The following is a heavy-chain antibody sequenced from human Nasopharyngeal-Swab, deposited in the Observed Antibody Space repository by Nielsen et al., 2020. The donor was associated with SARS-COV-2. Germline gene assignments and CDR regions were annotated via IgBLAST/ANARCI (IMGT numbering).Heavy chain of an antibody. Sequence: GGSLRLSCAASGFTFSSNYMSWARQAPGKGLAWVSVIYSGSNTNYADSVKGRFTISRDNSKNTLYLQMNSLRAEDTAVYYCARGAITMVRGVIGANAFDIWGQGTMVTVSS. J-gene: IGHJ3*02. CDR3: ARGAITMVRGVIGANAFDI. CDR2: IYSGSNT. CDR1: GFTFSSNY. V-gene: IGHV3-53*01. D-gene: IGHD3-10*01.